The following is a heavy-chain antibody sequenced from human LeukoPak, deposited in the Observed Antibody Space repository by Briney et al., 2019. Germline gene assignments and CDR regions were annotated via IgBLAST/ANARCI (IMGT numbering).Heavy chain of an antibody. V-gene: IGHV3-23*01. CDR2: VSDSGGST. Sequence: GGSLRLSCAVSGVTLSNYGMSWVRQAPGKGLEWVAGVSDSGGSTNYADSVKGRFTISRDNAKNTLYLQMNSLRAEDTSVYFCAKRGVVIRAVIIVGFHKEAYYFDYWGQGALVTVSS. J-gene: IGHJ4*02. CDR3: AKRGVVIRAVIIVGFHKEAYYFDY. D-gene: IGHD3-10*01. CDR1: GVTLSNYG.